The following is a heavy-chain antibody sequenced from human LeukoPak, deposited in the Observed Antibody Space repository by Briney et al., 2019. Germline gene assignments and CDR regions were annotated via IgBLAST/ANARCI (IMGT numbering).Heavy chain of an antibody. V-gene: IGHV3-33*01. Sequence: PGGSLRLSSAASGFNFNDYGMHWVRQAPGKGLEWVAIIWHDGNNKYYADSVRGRFTISRDNSKNTLYLEMNSLRAEDTAGYYCARDGAYSYTYWGQGALVIVSS. J-gene: IGHJ4*02. CDR1: GFNFNDYG. CDR3: ARDGAYSYTY. CDR2: IWHDGNNK. D-gene: IGHD5-18*01.